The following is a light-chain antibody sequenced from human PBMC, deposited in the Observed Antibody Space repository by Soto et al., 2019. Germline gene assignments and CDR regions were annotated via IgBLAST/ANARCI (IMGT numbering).Light chain of an antibody. CDR2: EDD. Sequence: QSALTQPASVSGSPGQSITISCTGTSSDVGSYNLVSWYQQHPGKAPKLMIYEDDKRPSGVSNRFSGSKSGNTASLTISGLQAEDEADYYCCSYARSSTYVFGTGTKLTVL. J-gene: IGLJ1*01. V-gene: IGLV2-23*01. CDR3: CSYARSSTYV. CDR1: SSDVGSYNL.